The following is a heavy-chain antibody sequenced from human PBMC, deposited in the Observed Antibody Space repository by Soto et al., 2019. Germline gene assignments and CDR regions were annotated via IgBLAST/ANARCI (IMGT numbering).Heavy chain of an antibody. CDR1: GFTFSDYY. CDR2: ISSSGSTI. Sequence: GGSLRLSCAASGFTFSDYYMSWIRQAPGKGLEWVSYISSSGSTIYYADSVKGRFTISRDNAKNSLYLQMNSLRAEDTAVYYCANYNYYDSSGYLYWGQGTLVTVSS. V-gene: IGHV3-11*01. J-gene: IGHJ4*02. CDR3: ANYNYYDSSGYLY. D-gene: IGHD3-22*01.